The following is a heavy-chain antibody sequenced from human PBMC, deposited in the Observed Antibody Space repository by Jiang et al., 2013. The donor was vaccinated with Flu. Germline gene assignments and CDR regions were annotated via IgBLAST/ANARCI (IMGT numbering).Heavy chain of an antibody. CDR2: IYNSYTGTT. CDR1: GDSISTYY. Sequence: LLKPSETLSLTCTVSGDSISTYYWSWIRQPPGKGLEWIGYIYNSYTGTTSYSPSLKSRVTISVDTSKNQFSLNLSSVTAADTAVYYCARSGYSGDDPRLNFDFWGQGALVTVSS. J-gene: IGHJ4*02. D-gene: IGHD5-12*01. V-gene: IGHV4-59*08. CDR3: ARSGYSGDDPRLNFDF.